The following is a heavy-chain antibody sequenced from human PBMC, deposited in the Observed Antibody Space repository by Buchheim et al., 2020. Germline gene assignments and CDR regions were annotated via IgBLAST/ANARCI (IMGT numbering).Heavy chain of an antibody. CDR3: ARDSQPPIAAAGHDY. CDR1: GFTFSSYA. CDR2: ISYDGSNK. D-gene: IGHD6-13*01. Sequence: QVQLVESGGGVVQPGMSLRLSCAASGFTFSSYAMHWVRQAPGKGMEWVAVISYDGSNKYYADSVKGRFTISRDNTKKTMYLQMNSLRAEDSAVYYCARDSQPPIAAAGHDYWGQGTL. J-gene: IGHJ4*02. V-gene: IGHV3-30*04.